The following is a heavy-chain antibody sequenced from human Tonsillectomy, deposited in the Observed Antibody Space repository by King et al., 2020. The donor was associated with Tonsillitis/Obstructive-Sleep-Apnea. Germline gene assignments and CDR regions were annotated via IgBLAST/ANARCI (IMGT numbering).Heavy chain of an antibody. J-gene: IGHJ4*02. CDR3: AHRRTTVTTDYFDY. CDR1: GFSLSTSGVG. CDR2: IYWDDDK. V-gene: IGHV2-5*02. D-gene: IGHD4-17*01. Sequence: TLKESGPTLVKATQTLTLTCTFSGFSLSTSGVGVGWIRQPPGKALEWLALIYWDDDKRYSPSLNTRLTITKDTSKNQVVLTMTDMDPVDTATYYCAHRRTTVTTDYFDYWGQGTLVTVSS.